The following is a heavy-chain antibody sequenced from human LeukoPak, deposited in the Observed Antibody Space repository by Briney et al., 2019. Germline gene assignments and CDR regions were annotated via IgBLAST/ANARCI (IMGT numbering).Heavy chain of an antibody. D-gene: IGHD3-10*01. CDR3: ARQDVWFGELVV. Sequence: SETLSLTCIVSGGSISRSSYYWGWLRQPPGKRLEWIGSISDSGSTYYSPSLKSRVTISVDTSKNQFSLKLRFVTASDTAVYYCARQDVWFGELVVWGQGTTVTVSS. CDR2: ISDSGST. V-gene: IGHV4-39*01. J-gene: IGHJ6*02. CDR1: GGSISRSSYY.